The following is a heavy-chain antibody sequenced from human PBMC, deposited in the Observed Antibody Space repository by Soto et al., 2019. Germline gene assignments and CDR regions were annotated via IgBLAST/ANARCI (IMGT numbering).Heavy chain of an antibody. CDR1: SGSFSGHF. Sequence: PSETLSLTCAVYSGSFSGHFWSWTRQPPGKGLEWIGEINLAGGTNYNPSLKSRVTISIDKSNNQFFLKLTSVTAADKAVYYCARNQRIYDILTGYYKGPFDSWGQGTLVTVSS. J-gene: IGHJ4*02. V-gene: IGHV4-34*01. D-gene: IGHD3-9*01. CDR2: INLAGGT. CDR3: ARNQRIYDILTGYYKGPFDS.